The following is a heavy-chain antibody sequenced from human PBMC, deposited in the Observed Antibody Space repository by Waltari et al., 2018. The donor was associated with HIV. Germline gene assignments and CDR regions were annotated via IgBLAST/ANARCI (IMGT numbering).Heavy chain of an antibody. J-gene: IGHJ4*02. CDR3: ATAGSTGTTRGY. D-gene: IGHD1-1*01. CDR2: IKSKSDGGTT. Sequence: EVQLVESGGGLVKPGGSLRLSCAASGFNFTNAWMSWVRQAPGEGGGGVGSIKSKSDGGTTDYAAPVKGRFTISRDDSKDTLYLQVNSLKTDDTAVYYCATAGSTGTTRGYWGQGTLVTVSS. CDR1: GFNFTNAW. V-gene: IGHV3-15*01.